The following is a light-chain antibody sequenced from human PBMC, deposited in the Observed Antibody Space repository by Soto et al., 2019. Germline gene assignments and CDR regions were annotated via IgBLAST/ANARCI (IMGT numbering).Light chain of an antibody. V-gene: IGKV3-11*01. J-gene: IGKJ4*01. CDR3: QQRGDWPPLT. CDR1: QSVSSY. CDR2: DAS. Sequence: EIVLTQSPATLSLSPGERATLSCRASQSVSSYIAWYQQKPGQAPRLLIYDASNRATGVPVRFSGSGSGTGFTLPIRRLGPEDFAVYYCQQRGDWPPLTFGGGTKVEIK.